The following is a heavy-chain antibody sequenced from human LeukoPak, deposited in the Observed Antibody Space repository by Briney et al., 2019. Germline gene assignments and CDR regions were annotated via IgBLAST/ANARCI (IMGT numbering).Heavy chain of an antibody. J-gene: IGHJ3*01. V-gene: IGHV4-59*01. D-gene: IGHD1-26*01. CDR1: GGSISSYY. CDR2: IYYSGST. CDR3: ARHQWVPAFDV. Sequence: SETLSLTCTVSGGSISSYYWSWIRQPPGKGLEWIGFIYYSGSTNYNPSLKSRVIISVDTSKNQFSLKLSSVTAADTAVYYCARHQWVPAFDVWGQGTMVTVSS.